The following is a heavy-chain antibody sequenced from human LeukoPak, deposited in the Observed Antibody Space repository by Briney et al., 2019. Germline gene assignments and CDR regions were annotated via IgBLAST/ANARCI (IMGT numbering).Heavy chain of an antibody. CDR1: GYTFSSTG. J-gene: IGHJ5*02. CDR2: ISSATSTI. Sequence: GGSLRLSCAASGYTFSSTGMNWVRQAPGRGLEWVSYISSATSTIYYADSVKGRFTISRDNAKNSLYLQMNSLRAEDTAVYYCARDVTYYGGDWFDPWGQGTLVTVSS. CDR3: ARDVTYYGGDWFDP. V-gene: IGHV3-48*04. D-gene: IGHD4-23*01.